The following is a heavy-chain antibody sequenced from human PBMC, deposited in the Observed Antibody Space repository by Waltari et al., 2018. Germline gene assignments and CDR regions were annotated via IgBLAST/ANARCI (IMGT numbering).Heavy chain of an antibody. CDR2: IYYSGST. V-gene: IGHV4-39*07. D-gene: IGHD4-17*01. Sequence: QLQLQESGPGLVKPSETLSFTCTVSGGSISSSSYYWGWIRQPPGKGLEWIGSIYYSGSTYYNPSLKSRVTISVDTSKNQFSLKLSSVTAADTAVYYCARDLPRWTTSVDDYWGQGTLVTVSS. CDR1: GGSISSSSYY. J-gene: IGHJ4*02. CDR3: ARDLPRWTTSVDDY.